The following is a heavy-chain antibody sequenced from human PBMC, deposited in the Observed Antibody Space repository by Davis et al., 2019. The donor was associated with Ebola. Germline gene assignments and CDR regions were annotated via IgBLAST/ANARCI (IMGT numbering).Heavy chain of an antibody. V-gene: IGHV4-39*07. Sequence: MPSEPLSLTCTVSGGSISRSSYYWGWIRQPPGRGLEWFGNIFHFGNTYYNPSLRSRVTLSVDTSKNQFSLKLSSVTAADTAVYYCARDWSGYCSGGSCYNWFDPWGQGTLVTVSS. CDR1: GGSISRSSYY. D-gene: IGHD2-15*01. CDR2: IFHFGNT. J-gene: IGHJ5*02. CDR3: ARDWSGYCSGGSCYNWFDP.